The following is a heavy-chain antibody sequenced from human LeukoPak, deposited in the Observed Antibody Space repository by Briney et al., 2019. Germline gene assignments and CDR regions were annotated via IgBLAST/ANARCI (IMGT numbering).Heavy chain of an antibody. D-gene: IGHD4-17*01. V-gene: IGHV4-4*07. CDR2: IYTSGNT. J-gene: IGHJ4*02. Sequence: SETLSLTCTVSGGSISSYYWSWIRQPAGKGLEWIGRIYTSGNTNYNPSLKSRVTISVDTSKNQFSLRLTSVTAADTAVFYCAREGRQDYVYFDYWGQGSLVTVSS. CDR3: AREGRQDYVYFDY. CDR1: GGSISSYY.